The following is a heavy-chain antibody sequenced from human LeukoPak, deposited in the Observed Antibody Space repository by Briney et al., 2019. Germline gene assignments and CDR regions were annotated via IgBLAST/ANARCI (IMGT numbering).Heavy chain of an antibody. CDR3: ARRNYGGDYYYYYYMDV. V-gene: IGHV3-21*01. CDR2: ISSSSSYT. CDR1: GFTFSSYS. Sequence: GGSLRLSCAASGFTFSSYSMNWVRQAPGKGLEWVSSISSSSSYTYYADSVKGRFTISRDNAKNSLYLQMNSLRAEDTAVYYCARRNYGGDYYYYYYMDVWGKGTTVTVSS. D-gene: IGHD4-23*01. J-gene: IGHJ6*03.